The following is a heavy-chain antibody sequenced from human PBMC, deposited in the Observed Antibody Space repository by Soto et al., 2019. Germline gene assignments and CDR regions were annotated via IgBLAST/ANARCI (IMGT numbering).Heavy chain of an antibody. J-gene: IGHJ6*03. CDR3: ASPPLNWNDVDHMDV. V-gene: IGHV4-39*01. CDR1: GGSISSSSYY. Sequence: SETLSLTCTVSGGSISSSSYYWGWIRQPPGKGLEWIGSIYYSGSTYYNPSLKSRVTISVDTSKNQFSLKLSSVTAADTAVYYCASPPLNWNDVDHMDVWGKGTTVTVSS. CDR2: IYYSGST. D-gene: IGHD1-1*01.